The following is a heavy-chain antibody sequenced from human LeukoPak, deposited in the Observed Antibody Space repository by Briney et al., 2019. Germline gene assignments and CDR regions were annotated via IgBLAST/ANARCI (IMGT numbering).Heavy chain of an antibody. V-gene: IGHV4-39*02. J-gene: IGHJ4*02. CDR1: GGSISSSDYY. D-gene: IGHD3-22*01. CDR2: IYYSGST. CDR3: ARRYYESSGRSHFFDY. Sequence: PSETLSLTCTVSGGSISSSDYYWGWIRQPPGKGLEWIGSIYYSGSTYYNPSLKSRVTISVDTSTNHFSLKLSSVTAADTAVYYCARRYYESSGRSHFFDYWGQGTLVTVSS.